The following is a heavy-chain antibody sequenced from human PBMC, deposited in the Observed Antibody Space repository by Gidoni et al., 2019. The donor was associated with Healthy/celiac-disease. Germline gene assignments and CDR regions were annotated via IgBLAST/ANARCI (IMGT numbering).Heavy chain of an antibody. CDR3: AKAGDYYWYFDL. CDR1: GFPFSSYA. CDR2: ISGSGGST. Sequence: EVQLLESGGGLVQPGGSLRLSCAASGFPFSSYAMSWVRQAPGKGLGWVSAISGSGGSTYYADSVKGRFTISRDNSKNTLYLQMNSLRAEDTAVYYCAKAGDYYWYFDLWGRGTLVTVSS. J-gene: IGHJ2*01. D-gene: IGHD2-21*02. V-gene: IGHV3-23*01.